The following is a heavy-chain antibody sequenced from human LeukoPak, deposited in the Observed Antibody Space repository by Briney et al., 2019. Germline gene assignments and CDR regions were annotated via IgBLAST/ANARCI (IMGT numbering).Heavy chain of an antibody. CDR3: ARSKDEGSFDY. CDR2: ISYDGSNK. D-gene: IGHD6-6*01. CDR1: GFTFSSYA. J-gene: IGHJ4*02. V-gene: IGHV3-30-3*01. Sequence: GGSLRLSCAASGFTFSSYAMHWVRQAPGKGLEWVAVISYDGSNKYYADSVKGRFTISRDNSKNTLYLQMNSLRAEDTAVYYCARSKDEGSFDYWGQGTLVTVSS.